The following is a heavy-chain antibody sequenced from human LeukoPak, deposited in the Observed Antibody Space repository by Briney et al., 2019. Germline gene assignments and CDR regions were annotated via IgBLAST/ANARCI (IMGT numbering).Heavy chain of an antibody. V-gene: IGHV3-11*01. Sequence: GGSLRLSCAASGFTFSDYYMSWIRQAPGKGLEGVSYISSSGSTIYYADSVKGRFTISRDNAKNSLYLQMNSLRAEDTAVYYCASVSRLEWLFLGPGDDAFDIWGQGTMVTVSS. D-gene: IGHD3-3*01. CDR2: ISSSGSTI. CDR1: GFTFSDYY. CDR3: ASVSRLEWLFLGPGDDAFDI. J-gene: IGHJ3*02.